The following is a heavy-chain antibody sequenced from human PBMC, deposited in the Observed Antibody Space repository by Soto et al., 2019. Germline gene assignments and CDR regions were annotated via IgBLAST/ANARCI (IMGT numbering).Heavy chain of an antibody. V-gene: IGHV3-30*18. CDR1: GFTFSSYG. J-gene: IGHJ4*02. CDR3: AKDFYGGNPSY. Sequence: QVQLVESGGGVVQPGRSLRLSCAASGFTFSSYGMHWVRQAPGKGLEWVAVISYDGSNKYYADSVKGRLTISRDNSKNTLYLQMNSLRAEDTAVYYCAKDFYGGNPSYWGQGTLVTVSS. D-gene: IGHD4-17*01. CDR2: ISYDGSNK.